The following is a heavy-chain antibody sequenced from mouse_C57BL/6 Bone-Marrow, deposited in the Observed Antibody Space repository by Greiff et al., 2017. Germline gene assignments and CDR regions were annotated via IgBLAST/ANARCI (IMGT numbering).Heavy chain of an antibody. CDR3: ASGGTIGAWFAY. Sequence: EVQRVESGGDLVKPGGSLKLSCAASGFTFSSYGMSWVRQTPDKRLEWVATISSGGSYTYYPDSVKGRFTISRDNAKNTLYLQMSILKSEDTAMYYCASGGTIGAWFAYWGQGTLVTVSA. V-gene: IGHV5-6*01. CDR1: GFTFSSYG. D-gene: IGHD2-14*01. J-gene: IGHJ3*01. CDR2: ISSGGSYT.